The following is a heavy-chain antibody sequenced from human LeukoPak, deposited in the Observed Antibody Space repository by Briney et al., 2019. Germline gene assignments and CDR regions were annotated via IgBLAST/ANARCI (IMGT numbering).Heavy chain of an antibody. CDR2: ISWNSGSI. J-gene: IGHJ3*02. V-gene: IGHV3-9*01. D-gene: IGHD3-10*01. CDR3: AKGLWFGELLDNDAFDI. CDR1: GFTFSSYW. Sequence: GGSLRLSCAASGFTFSSYWMSWVRQAPGKGLEWVSGISWNSGSIGYADSVKGRFTISRDNAKNSLYLQMNSLRAEDTALYYCAKGLWFGELLDNDAFDIWGQGTMVTVSS.